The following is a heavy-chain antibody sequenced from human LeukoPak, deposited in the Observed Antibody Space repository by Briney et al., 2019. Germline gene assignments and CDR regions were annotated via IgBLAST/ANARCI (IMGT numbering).Heavy chain of an antibody. CDR2: IYHSGST. J-gene: IGHJ4*02. D-gene: IGHD2-21*02. V-gene: IGHV4-38-2*01. CDR3: ARHVVVVTAVEY. Sequence: SETLSLTCAVSGYSISSGYYWGWIRQPPGKGLEWIGSIYHSGSTYYNPSLKSRVTISVDTSKNQFSLKLSSVTAADTAVYYCARHVVVVTAVEYWGQGTLVTVSS. CDR1: GYSISSGYY.